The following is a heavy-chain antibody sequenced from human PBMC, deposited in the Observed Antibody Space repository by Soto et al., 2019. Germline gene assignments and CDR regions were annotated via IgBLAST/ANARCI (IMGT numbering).Heavy chain of an antibody. D-gene: IGHD3-3*01. Sequence: QVQLVQSGAEVKKPGASVKVSCKASGYTFTSYYMHWVRQAPGQGLEWMGIINPSGGSTSYAQKFKGRVTMTRDTYTSTVYMDLSSLRSEDTAVYYCARVLLPDRPCITIFGVDKPRYGMDVWGQGTTVTVSS. CDR2: INPSGGST. J-gene: IGHJ6*02. V-gene: IGHV1-46*01. CDR1: GYTFTSYY. CDR3: ARVLLPDRPCITIFGVDKPRYGMDV.